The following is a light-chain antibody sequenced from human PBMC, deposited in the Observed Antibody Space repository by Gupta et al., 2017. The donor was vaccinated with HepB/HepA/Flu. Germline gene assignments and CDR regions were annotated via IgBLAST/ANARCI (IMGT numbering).Light chain of an antibody. CDR1: QSVSSY. Sequence: EIVLTQSPATLSLSPGERATLSCRASQSVSSYLAWYQQKPGQAPRLLIYDASNRATGIPARFSGSGCGTDFTLTISSRELEDFAVYYCQQPSNWPPFTFGHGTKVDIK. CDR3: QQPSNWPPFT. V-gene: IGKV3-11*01. CDR2: DAS. J-gene: IGKJ3*01.